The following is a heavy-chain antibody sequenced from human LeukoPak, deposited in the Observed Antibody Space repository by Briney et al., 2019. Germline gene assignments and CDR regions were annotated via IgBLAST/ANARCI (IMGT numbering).Heavy chain of an antibody. Sequence: PSETLSLTCTVSGGSISSYYWSWIRQPPGKGLEWIGEINHSGSTNYNPSLKSRVTISVDTSKNQFSLKLSSVTAADTAVYYCANTGRNLTDYWGQGTLVTVSS. D-gene: IGHD3-10*01. J-gene: IGHJ4*02. CDR3: ANTGRNLTDY. CDR2: INHSGST. CDR1: GGSISSYY. V-gene: IGHV4-34*01.